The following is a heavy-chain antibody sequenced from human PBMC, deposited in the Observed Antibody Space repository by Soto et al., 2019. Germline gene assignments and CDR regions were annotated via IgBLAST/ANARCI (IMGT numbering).Heavy chain of an antibody. CDR1: GFTFTSYG. CDR3: ARDPNWTDPRVYALDI. CDR2: IAAYNGDT. J-gene: IGHJ3*02. Sequence: ASVKVSCKASGFTFTSYGISWVRQAPGQGLEWMGWIAAYNGDTDYAQKLQDRVTMTTDTSTSTAYMELRSLRSDDTAVYYCARDPNWTDPRVYALDIWGEGTMVTVSS. D-gene: IGHD1-20*01. V-gene: IGHV1-18*01.